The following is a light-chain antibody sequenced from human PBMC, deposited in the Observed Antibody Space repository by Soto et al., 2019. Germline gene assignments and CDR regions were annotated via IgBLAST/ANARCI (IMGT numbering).Light chain of an antibody. Sequence: EIVLTQSPGTLSLSPGERATLSCKASQSVTSRYLALYQQKPGQAPRLLIYGASSRATGIPDRFSGSGSGTDFTLTISRLEPEDFAVYFCQQYNNSPEYTFGQGTKLEIK. J-gene: IGKJ2*01. CDR1: QSVTSRY. CDR2: GAS. V-gene: IGKV3-20*01. CDR3: QQYNNSPEYT.